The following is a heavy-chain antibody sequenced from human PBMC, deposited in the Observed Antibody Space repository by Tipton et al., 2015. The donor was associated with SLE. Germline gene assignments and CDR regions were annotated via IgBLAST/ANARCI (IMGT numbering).Heavy chain of an antibody. V-gene: IGHV4-59*01. CDR2: IYYSGFT. CDR1: GDSISTYY. CDR3: ARASGGLLPFDY. D-gene: IGHD3-22*01. J-gene: IGHJ4*02. Sequence: TLSLTCTVSGDSISTYYWTWIRQPPGKGLEWIGYIYYSGFTNYNPSLKSRVTISVDTSNNQFSLKLSSVTAADTAVYYCARASGGLLPFDYWGQGTLVTVSS.